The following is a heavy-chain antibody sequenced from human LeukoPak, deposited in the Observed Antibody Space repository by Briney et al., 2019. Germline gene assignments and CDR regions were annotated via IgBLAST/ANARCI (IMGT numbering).Heavy chain of an antibody. D-gene: IGHD3-10*01. CDR2: INAGNGNT. V-gene: IGHV1-3*01. Sequence: ASVKVSCKASGYTFTSYPMQWVRQAPGQRLEWMGWINAGNGNTKYSQKFQGRVTITRDTSASTAYMELSSLTSEDTAVYYCARDKLRLGELVNWFDLWGQGTLVTVSS. CDR1: GYTFTSYP. J-gene: IGHJ5*02. CDR3: ARDKLRLGELVNWFDL.